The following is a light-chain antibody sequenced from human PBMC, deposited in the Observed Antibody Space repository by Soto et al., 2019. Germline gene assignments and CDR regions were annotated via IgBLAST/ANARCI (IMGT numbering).Light chain of an antibody. V-gene: IGKV3-15*01. CDR3: QQYHKWPPFT. Sequence: EIVMTQSPATLSMSPGERVSISCRASRTVSNNLAWYQQKPGQAPRLLIYGASTRAIGVAARFSGSGSGTEFTLTITSLQSEDFAVYYCQQYHKWPPFTFGGGTVVEIK. CDR1: RTVSNN. J-gene: IGKJ4*01. CDR2: GAS.